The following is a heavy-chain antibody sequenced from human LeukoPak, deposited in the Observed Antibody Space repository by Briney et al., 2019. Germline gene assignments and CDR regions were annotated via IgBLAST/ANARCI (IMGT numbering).Heavy chain of an antibody. V-gene: IGHV1-8*02. CDR3: ARGSRGGSSSWYYYYYMDV. J-gene: IGHJ6*03. CDR2: INPNSGGT. CDR1: GYTFNNYG. D-gene: IGHD6-13*01. Sequence: GASVKVSCKASGYTFNNYGISWVRQAPGQGLEWMGWINPNSGGTNYAQKFQGRVTMTRNTSISTAYMELSSLRSEDTAVYYCARGSRGGSSSWYYYYYMDVWGKGTTVTISS.